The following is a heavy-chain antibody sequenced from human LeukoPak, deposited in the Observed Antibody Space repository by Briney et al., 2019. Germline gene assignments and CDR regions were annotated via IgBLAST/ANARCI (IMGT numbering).Heavy chain of an antibody. D-gene: IGHD1-26*01. CDR3: ATDPLVGATSRDLDY. CDR2: FDPEDGET. Sequence: ASVKVSCKVSGYTLTELSMHWVRQAPGKGLEWMGGFDPEDGETIYAQKFQSRVTMTEDTSTDTAYMELSSLRSEDTAVYYCATDPLVGATSRDLDYWGQGTLVTVSS. V-gene: IGHV1-24*01. CDR1: GYTLTELS. J-gene: IGHJ4*02.